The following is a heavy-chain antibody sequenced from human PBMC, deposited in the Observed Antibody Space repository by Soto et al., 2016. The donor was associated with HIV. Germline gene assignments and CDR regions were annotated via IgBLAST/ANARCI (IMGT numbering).Heavy chain of an antibody. Sequence: EVQLVESGGGLVKPGGSLRLSCAASGFTFSNAWMSWVRQAPGKGLEWVGRIKSKTDGGTTDYAAPVKGRFTISRDDSKNTLYLQMNSLKTEDTAVYYCTTDYYDSSGLRFDYWGQGTLVTVSS. CDR3: TTDYYDSSGLRFDY. CDR1: GFTFSNAW. J-gene: IGHJ4*02. V-gene: IGHV3-15*01. D-gene: IGHD3-22*01. CDR2: IKSKTDGGTT.